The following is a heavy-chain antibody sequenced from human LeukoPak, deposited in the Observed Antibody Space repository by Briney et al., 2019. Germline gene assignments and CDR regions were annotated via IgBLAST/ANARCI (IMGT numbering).Heavy chain of an antibody. CDR1: GFTFSDYW. D-gene: IGHD3-16*01. V-gene: IGHV3-7*01. CDR2: IIKDGSDK. J-gene: IGHJ4*02. CDR3: TRELWPADY. Sequence: GGSLRLSCEGSGFTFSDYWMGWVRQAPGKGLEWVANIIKDGSDKYYVDSVKGRFSISRDNAKNSVYLQMSGLRVEDTAVYYCTRELWPADYWDQGILVTVSS.